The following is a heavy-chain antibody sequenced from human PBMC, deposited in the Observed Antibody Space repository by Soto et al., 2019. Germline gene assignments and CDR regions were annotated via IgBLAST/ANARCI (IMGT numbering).Heavy chain of an antibody. Sequence: PSETLSLTCTVSGGSISSSSYYWGWIRQPPGKGLEWIGSIYYSGSTYYNPSLKSRVTISVDTSKNQFSLKLSSVTAADTAVYYCEIPTVTTGRHGPVGYWGQGALVTVSS. J-gene: IGHJ4*02. CDR1: GGSISSSSYY. V-gene: IGHV4-39*01. CDR2: IYYSGST. D-gene: IGHD4-4*01. CDR3: EIPTVTTGRHGPVGY.